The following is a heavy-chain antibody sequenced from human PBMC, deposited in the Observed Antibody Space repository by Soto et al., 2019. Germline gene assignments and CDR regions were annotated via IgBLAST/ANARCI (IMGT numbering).Heavy chain of an antibody. J-gene: IGHJ4*02. CDR2: LSGGGDTT. D-gene: IGHD3-10*01. V-gene: IGHV3-23*01. CDR1: GFTFNNYA. Sequence: EVQLLESGGGLVQPGGSLRLSCAASGFTFNNYAMTWVRQAPGTGLDWVSALSGGGDTTAYADSVKGRFTVSRDGSKNTLYLQMRSLRAEDTALYYCAKGRGGSGSLTPRVDFWGQGTLVTVSS. CDR3: AKGRGGSGSLTPRVDF.